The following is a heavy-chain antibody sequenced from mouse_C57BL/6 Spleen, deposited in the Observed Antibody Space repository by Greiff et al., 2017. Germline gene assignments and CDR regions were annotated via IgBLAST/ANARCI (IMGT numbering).Heavy chain of an antibody. CDR1: GYTFTNYW. D-gene: IGHD2-4*01. J-gene: IGHJ2*01. Sequence: QVQLQQSGAELVRPGTSVKMSCKASGYTFTNYWIGWAKQRPGHGLEWIGDIYPGGGYTNYNEKFKGKATLTADKSSSTAYMQFSSLTSADSAIYYCARGPIYYDYPCFAYWGQGTTLTVSS. CDR3: ARGPIYYDYPCFAY. V-gene: IGHV1-63*01. CDR2: IYPGGGYT.